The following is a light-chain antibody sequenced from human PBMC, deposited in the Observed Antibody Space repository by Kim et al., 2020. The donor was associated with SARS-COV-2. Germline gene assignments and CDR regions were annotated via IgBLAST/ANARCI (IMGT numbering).Light chain of an antibody. V-gene: IGKV1-5*01. CDR1: QYVARG. J-gene: IGKJ1*01. Sequence: STRPAAVGYRVTITCRATQYVARGLAWYQQKPGRAPKLLIYDASTLDRGVPSRFRGSGSGTEFTLTINSLQPDDFASYYCQHRQTFGQGTKVDIK. CDR2: DAS. CDR3: QHRQT.